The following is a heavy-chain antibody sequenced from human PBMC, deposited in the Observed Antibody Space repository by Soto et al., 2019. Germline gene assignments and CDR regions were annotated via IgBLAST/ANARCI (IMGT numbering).Heavy chain of an antibody. D-gene: IGHD3-10*02. CDR1: GGSISSGGYY. J-gene: IGHJ4*02. V-gene: IGHV4-31*03. Sequence: QVQLQESGPGLVKPSQTLSLTCTVSGGSISSGGYYWSWIRQHPEKGLEWIGYIYNSGNTFYNPSLESRVTISADTSKNQCSRKLTSVTAADRAVYFCAREGNVRGAVGVDYWGQGTLVTVSS. CDR3: AREGNVRGAVGVDY. CDR2: IYNSGNT.